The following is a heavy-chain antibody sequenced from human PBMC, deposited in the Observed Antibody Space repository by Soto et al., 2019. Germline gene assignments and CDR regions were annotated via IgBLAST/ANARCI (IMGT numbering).Heavy chain of an antibody. D-gene: IGHD5-12*01. CDR1: GGSISSSSYY. V-gene: IGHV4-39*01. CDR3: AVLVATITNFFDY. CDR2: IYYSGST. Sequence: QLQLQESGPGLVKPSETLSLTCTVSGGSISSSSYYWGWIRQPPGKGLEWIGSIYYSGSTYYNPSLKSRVTISVDTSKNQFSLKLSSVTAADTAVYYCAVLVATITNFFDYWGQGTLVTVSS. J-gene: IGHJ4*02.